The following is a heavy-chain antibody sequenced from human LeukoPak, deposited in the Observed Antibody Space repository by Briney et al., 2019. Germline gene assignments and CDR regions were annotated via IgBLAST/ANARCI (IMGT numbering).Heavy chain of an antibody. D-gene: IGHD1-20*01. CDR3: ARYGITGTTRAFDI. Sequence: GGSLRLSCAASGFTVSSNYMSWVRQAPGKGLEWVSVIYSGGSTYYADSVKGRFTISRDNSKNTLYLQMNSLRAEDTAVYYCARYGITGTTRAFDIWGQGTMVTVSS. CDR2: IYSGGST. CDR1: GFTVSSNY. V-gene: IGHV3-53*01. J-gene: IGHJ3*02.